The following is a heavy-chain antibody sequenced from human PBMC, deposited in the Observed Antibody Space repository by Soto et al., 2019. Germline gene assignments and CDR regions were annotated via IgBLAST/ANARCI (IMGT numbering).Heavy chain of an antibody. CDR3: ARWSWGIAVAGPHGY. CDR2: ISAYNGNT. D-gene: IGHD6-19*01. Sequence: ASVKVSCKASGYTFTSYGISWVRQAPGQGLEWMGWISAYNGNTNYAQKLQGRVTMTTDTSTSTAYMELRSLRSDDTAVYYCARWSWGIAVAGPHGYWGKGTLVTVSS. V-gene: IGHV1-18*01. J-gene: IGHJ4*02. CDR1: GYTFTSYG.